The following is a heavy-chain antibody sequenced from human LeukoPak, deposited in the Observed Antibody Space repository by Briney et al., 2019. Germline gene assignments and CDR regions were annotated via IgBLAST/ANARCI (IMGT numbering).Heavy chain of an antibody. V-gene: IGHV3-7*01. CDR1: GFTLSSYW. CDR2: IKQDGSDK. J-gene: IGHJ4*02. Sequence: GGSLRLSCAASGFTLSSYWMSWVRQAPGRGLEWVANIKQDGSDKYYVDAVKGRFTISRDNAKNSLYLQMNSLRAEDTALYYCARDRVGYRNGYTCFDYWGQGTLVTVST. D-gene: IGHD5-18*01. CDR3: ARDRVGYRNGYTCFDY.